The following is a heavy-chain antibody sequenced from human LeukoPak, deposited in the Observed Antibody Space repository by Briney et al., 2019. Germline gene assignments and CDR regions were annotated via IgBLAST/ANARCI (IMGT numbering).Heavy chain of an antibody. Sequence: SETLSLTCTVSGVSISSYYLSWIRQPAGKGLEWIGRIYTSGSTNYNPSLNSRVTMSGYTSKNQCSLKLSSVTAAETAVYYCARDRNYCSSTSCHSVQEHWGQGTLVTVSS. V-gene: IGHV4-4*07. CDR2: IYTSGST. J-gene: IGHJ1*01. CDR3: ARDRNYCSSTSCHSVQEH. D-gene: IGHD2-2*01. CDR1: GVSISSYY.